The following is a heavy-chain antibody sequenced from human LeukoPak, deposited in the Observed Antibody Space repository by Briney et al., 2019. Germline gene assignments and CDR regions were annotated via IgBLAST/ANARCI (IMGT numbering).Heavy chain of an antibody. CDR2: ISGSGYST. D-gene: IGHD1-26*01. CDR1: GFTFSSYA. J-gene: IGHJ4*02. V-gene: IGHV3-23*01. Sequence: GGSLRLSCAASGFTFSSYAMSWVRQAPGKGLEWVSPISGSGYSTYYADSVKGRFTISRDNSKNTLYLQMNSLRAEDTAIYYCAKGGKWEPSGWLDYWGQGTLVTVSS. CDR3: AKGGKWEPSGWLDY.